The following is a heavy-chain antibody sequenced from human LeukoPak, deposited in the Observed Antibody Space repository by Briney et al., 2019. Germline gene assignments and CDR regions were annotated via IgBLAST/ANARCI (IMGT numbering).Heavy chain of an antibody. Sequence: PGGSLRLSCAASGFIFSSYEMNWVRQAPGKGLEWVSYISTSDSTMYYADSVKGRFTISRDNAKNSLYLQMDSLRVEDTGIYYCARDLGTHSGYVDPWGQGTLVTVSS. V-gene: IGHV3-48*03. CDR2: ISTSDSTM. CDR3: ARDLGTHSGYVDP. J-gene: IGHJ5*02. CDR1: GFIFSSYE. D-gene: IGHD5-12*01.